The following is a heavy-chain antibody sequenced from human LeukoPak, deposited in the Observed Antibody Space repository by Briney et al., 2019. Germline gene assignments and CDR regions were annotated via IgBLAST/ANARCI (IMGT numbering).Heavy chain of an antibody. CDR2: ISAYNGNT. V-gene: IGHV1-18*01. D-gene: IGHD6-19*01. J-gene: IGHJ4*02. CDR3: ARDRVTYDSSGWYGVISVYYFDY. CDR1: GFTFTSYG. Sequence: GGSLRLSCAASGFTFTSYGISWVRQAPGQGLEWMGWISAYNGNTNYAQKLQGRVTMTTDTSTSTAYMELRSLRSDDTAVYYCARDRVTYDSSGWYGVISVYYFDYWGQGTLVTVSS.